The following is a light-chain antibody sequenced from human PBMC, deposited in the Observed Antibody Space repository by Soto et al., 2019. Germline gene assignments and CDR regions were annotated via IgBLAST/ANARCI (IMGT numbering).Light chain of an antibody. CDR3: QQYNDWHPYT. CDR1: QSVSSH. Sequence: EIVMTQSPATLSVSPGERATLSCRASQSVSSHLAWYQQKPGQATRLIIYGASTRATGIAASFSGSGSGTEFTLTISSLQSEDFAAYYCQQYNDWHPYTFGQGTKVDI. CDR2: GAS. V-gene: IGKV3-15*01. J-gene: IGKJ2*01.